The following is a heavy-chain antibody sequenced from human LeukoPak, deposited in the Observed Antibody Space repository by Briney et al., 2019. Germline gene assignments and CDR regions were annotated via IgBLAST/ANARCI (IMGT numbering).Heavy chain of an antibody. CDR2: IYTSGST. D-gene: IGHD3-22*01. CDR1: GGSISSYY. CDR3: ARITYYYDSSGYYFYFDY. Sequence: PSETLSLTCTVSGGSISSYYWSWIRQPAGKGLEWIGRIYTSGSTNYNPSLKSRVTISVDTSKNQFSLKLSSVTAADTAVYYCARITYYYDSSGYYFYFDYWGQGTLVTVSS. V-gene: IGHV4-4*07. J-gene: IGHJ4*02.